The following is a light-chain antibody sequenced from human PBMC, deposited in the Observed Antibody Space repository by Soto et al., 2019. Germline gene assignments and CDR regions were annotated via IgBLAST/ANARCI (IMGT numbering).Light chain of an antibody. CDR2: EIS. Sequence: QSALTQPASVSGSPGQAITISCTGTSSDVGGYNFVSWYQQYPGKAPKLMIFEISDRPSGVSNRFSGSKSGNTASLTISGLQAEDEADYYCSSYTSNTTRVFGGGTKLTV. J-gene: IGLJ3*02. CDR1: SSDVGGYNF. V-gene: IGLV2-14*01. CDR3: SSYTSNTTRV.